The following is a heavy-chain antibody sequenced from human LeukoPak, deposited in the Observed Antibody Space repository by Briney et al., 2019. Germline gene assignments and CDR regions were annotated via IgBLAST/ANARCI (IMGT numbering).Heavy chain of an antibody. J-gene: IGHJ4*02. CDR3: ARDSGERGSRSYLIAY. D-gene: IGHD3-10*01. Sequence: ASVKVSCKTSGYSFIPYDLTWVRQAPGQGFEWMGWISGYDGNTNYAQKFQGRVTMTTDTSTSTGYMELRSLRSDDTAVYYCARDSGERGSRSYLIAYWGQGTLVTVSS. CDR1: GYSFIPYD. V-gene: IGHV1-18*01. CDR2: ISGYDGNT.